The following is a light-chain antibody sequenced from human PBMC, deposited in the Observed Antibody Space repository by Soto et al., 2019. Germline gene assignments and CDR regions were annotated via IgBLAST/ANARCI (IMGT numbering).Light chain of an antibody. CDR1: KLGDKF. J-gene: IGLJ1*01. Sequence: SYELTQPPSVSVSPGQTASITCSGDKLGDKFACWYQQKPGQSPVLIIYEDYKRPSGIPERFSGSNSGNTATLTISDIQAMDEADYYCQAWDINTAVFATGTKVNVL. V-gene: IGLV3-1*01. CDR3: QAWDINTAV. CDR2: EDY.